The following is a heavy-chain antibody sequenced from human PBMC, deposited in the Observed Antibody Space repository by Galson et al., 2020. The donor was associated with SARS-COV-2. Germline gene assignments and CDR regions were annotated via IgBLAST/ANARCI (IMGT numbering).Heavy chain of an antibody. J-gene: IGHJ6*02. V-gene: IGHV4-31*03. Sequence: ASETLSLTCTVSGGSISSGGYSWSWIRQHPGKGLEWIGDIYYNGRTHYNPSLESRVTISVDTSKNQFSLKLSSVTAADTAVYYCARECSSGSCVPTCSLEVWGQGTTVTGSS. CDR3: ARECSSGSCVPTCSLEV. D-gene: IGHD2-15*01. CDR2: IYYNGRT. CDR1: GGSISSGGYS.